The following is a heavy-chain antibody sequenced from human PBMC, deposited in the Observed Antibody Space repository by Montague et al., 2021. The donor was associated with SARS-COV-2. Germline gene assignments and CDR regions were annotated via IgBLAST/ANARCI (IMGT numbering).Heavy chain of an antibody. D-gene: IGHD1-1*01. Sequence: SETLSLTCTIHGGSFSGGSYSGFHWNWVRQAPGKGLEWIGEINDSGSTNYKPSLRSRVTISVDKSDNQLSLSLRSVTAADTGVYYCARDASSSRWLRGRERYHFYPVDVWGQGTTVTVSS. J-gene: IGHJ6*02. CDR2: INDSGST. V-gene: IGHV4-34*01. CDR3: ARDASSSRWLRGRERYHFYPVDV. CDR1: GGSFSGGSYSGFH.